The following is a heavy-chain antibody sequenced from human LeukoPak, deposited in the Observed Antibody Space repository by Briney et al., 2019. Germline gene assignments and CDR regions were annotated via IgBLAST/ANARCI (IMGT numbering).Heavy chain of an antibody. J-gene: IGHJ6*03. CDR2: INTDGSST. V-gene: IGHV3-74*01. CDR3: AREDGSGSFYYYYYYYMDV. Sequence: PGGSLRLSCAASGFTFSSYWMHWVRQAPGKGLVWVSRINTDGSSTSYADSVKGRLTISRDNDKNTLYLQINSLRAEDTAVHYCAREDGSGSFYYYYYYYMDVWGKGTTVTVSS. CDR1: GFTFSSYW. D-gene: IGHD3-10*01.